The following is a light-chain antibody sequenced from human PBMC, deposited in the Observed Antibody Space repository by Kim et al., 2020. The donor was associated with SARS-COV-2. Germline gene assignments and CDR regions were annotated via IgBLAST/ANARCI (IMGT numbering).Light chain of an antibody. V-gene: IGKV3-20*01. Sequence: EIVLTQSPGTLSLSPGESATLSCRASLTVSSSYLAWYQQKPGQAPRLLIYSASSRATGIPDRFSGSGSGTDFTLTINRLEPEDFAVYYCQQFGRSPWTFGQGTKLEI. J-gene: IGKJ1*01. CDR3: QQFGRSPWT. CDR2: SAS. CDR1: LTVSSSY.